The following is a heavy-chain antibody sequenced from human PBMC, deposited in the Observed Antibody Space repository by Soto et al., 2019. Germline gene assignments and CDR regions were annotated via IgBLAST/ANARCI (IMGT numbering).Heavy chain of an antibody. CDR2: INSDGSST. D-gene: IGHD6-25*01. V-gene: IGHV3-74*01. J-gene: IGHJ4*02. CDR3: ARPHGYNDGGDY. CDR1: GFTFSSYW. Sequence: EVQLVESGGGLVQPGGSLRLSCAASGFTFSSYWMHWVRQAPGKGLVWVSRINSDGSSTSYADSVKGRFTISRDNAKNTLYLQMHSMSAEDTAVYYCARPHGYNDGGDYWVQGTLVTVSS.